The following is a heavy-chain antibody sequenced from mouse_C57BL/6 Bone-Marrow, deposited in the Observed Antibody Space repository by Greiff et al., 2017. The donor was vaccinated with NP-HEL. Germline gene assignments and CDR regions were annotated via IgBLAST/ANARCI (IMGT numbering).Heavy chain of an antibody. CDR3: ARYGYDGVYYDMDY. V-gene: IGHV5-16*01. CDR1: GFTFSDYY. CDR2: INYDGSST. Sequence: EVKLVESEGGLVQPGSSMKLSCTASGFTFSDYYMAWVRQVPEKGLEWVANINYDGSSTYYLDSLKSRFIISRDNAKNILYLQMSSLKSEDTATYYCARYGYDGVYYDMDYWGQGTSVTVSS. J-gene: IGHJ4*01. D-gene: IGHD2-2*01.